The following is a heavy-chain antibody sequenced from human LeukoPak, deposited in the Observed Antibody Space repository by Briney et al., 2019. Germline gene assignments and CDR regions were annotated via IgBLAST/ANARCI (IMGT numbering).Heavy chain of an antibody. CDR2: IRSDGSNK. J-gene: IGHJ4*02. CDR3: AKDVSTGWSFDY. D-gene: IGHD6-19*01. Sequence: GGSLRLSCAASGFSFSGYGMHWVRQGPGKGLEWVAFIRSDGSNKYYADPVKGRFTVPRDNSKKTLYLQMNSLRGEDTAVYYCAKDVSTGWSFDYWGQGALVTVSS. CDR1: GFSFSGYG. V-gene: IGHV3-30*02.